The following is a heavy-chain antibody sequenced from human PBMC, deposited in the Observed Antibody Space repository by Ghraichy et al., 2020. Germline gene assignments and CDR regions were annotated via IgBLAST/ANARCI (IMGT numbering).Heavy chain of an antibody. J-gene: IGHJ6*02. CDR3: ARDGYCSSPNCYTPILNDYYTAMDV. Sequence: GGSLRLSCAASGFTFSSYAMSWVRQAPGKGLEWVSVISGSGGSTYYADSVKGRFTISRDNSKNTLYLQVNSLRAEDTAVYYCARDGYCSSPNCYTPILNDYYTAMDVWGQGTTVTVSS. D-gene: IGHD2-2*02. CDR1: GFTFSSYA. CDR2: ISGSGGST. V-gene: IGHV3-23*01.